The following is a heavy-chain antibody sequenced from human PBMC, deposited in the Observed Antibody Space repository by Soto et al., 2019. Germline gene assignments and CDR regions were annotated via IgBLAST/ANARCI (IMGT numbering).Heavy chain of an antibody. V-gene: IGHV1-69*13. J-gene: IGHJ4*02. Sequence: SVKVSCKASGGTFSSYAISWVRQAPGQGLEWMGGIIPIFGTANYAQKFQGRVTITADESTSTAYMELSSLRSEDTAVYYCARDRSPYYYDRSGYYYPFDYWGQGTLVTVSS. D-gene: IGHD3-22*01. CDR1: GGTFSSYA. CDR2: IIPIFGTA. CDR3: ARDRSPYYYDRSGYYYPFDY.